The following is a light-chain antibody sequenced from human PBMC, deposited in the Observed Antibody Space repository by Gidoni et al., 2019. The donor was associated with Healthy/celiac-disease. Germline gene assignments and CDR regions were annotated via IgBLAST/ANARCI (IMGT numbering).Light chain of an antibody. Sequence: EIVLTQSPGTLSLSPGERATLSCRASQSVSSSYLACYQQKPGQAPRLLIYGASSRATGIPDRFSGSGSGTDFTLTISRLEPEDFAVYYCQQYGSSPRTFXXXTKVEIK. CDR1: QSVSSSY. J-gene: IGKJ1*01. CDR3: QQYGSSPRT. V-gene: IGKV3-20*01. CDR2: GAS.